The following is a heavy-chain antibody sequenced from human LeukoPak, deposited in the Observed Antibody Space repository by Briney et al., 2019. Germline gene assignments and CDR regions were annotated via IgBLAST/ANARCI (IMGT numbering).Heavy chain of an antibody. V-gene: IGHV3-21*01. J-gene: IGHJ3*02. CDR2: ISSSSSYI. D-gene: IGHD3-22*01. Sequence: GGSLRLSCAASGFTFSSYSMNWVRQAPGKGLEWVSSISSSSSYIYYADSVKGRFTISRDNAKNSLYLQMNSLRAEDTAVYYCAREGYYYDSSGYYGKDAFDIWGQGTMVTVSS. CDR1: GFTFSSYS. CDR3: AREGYYYDSSGYYGKDAFDI.